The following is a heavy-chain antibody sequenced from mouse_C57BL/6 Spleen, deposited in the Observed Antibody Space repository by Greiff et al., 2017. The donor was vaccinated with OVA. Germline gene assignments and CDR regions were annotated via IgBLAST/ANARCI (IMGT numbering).Heavy chain of an antibody. CDR2: IYPRDGST. V-gene: IGHV1-85*01. D-gene: IGHD1-1*01. CDR3: ARSVYGSSTYWYFDV. CDR1: GYTFTSYD. J-gene: IGHJ1*03. Sequence: QVQLQQSGPELVKPGASVKLSCKASGYTFTSYDITWVKQRPGQGLEWIGWIYPRDGSTKYNEKFKGKATLTVDTSSSTAYMELHSLTSEDSAVYFCARSVYGSSTYWYFDVWGTGTTVTVSS.